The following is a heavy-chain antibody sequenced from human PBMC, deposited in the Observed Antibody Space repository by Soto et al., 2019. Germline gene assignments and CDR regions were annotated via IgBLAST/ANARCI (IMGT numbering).Heavy chain of an antibody. CDR1: GGSISSGGYY. CDR2: IYYSGST. D-gene: IGHD3-22*01. V-gene: IGHV4-31*03. J-gene: IGHJ3*02. CDR3: ARVSEDSSGYYYARDDAFDI. Sequence: ASETLSLTCTVSGGSISSGGYYWSWIRQHPGKGLEWIGYIYYSGSTYYNPSLKSRVTISVDTSKNQFSLKLSSVTAADTAVYYCARVSEDSSGYYYARDDAFDIWGQGTMVTVSS.